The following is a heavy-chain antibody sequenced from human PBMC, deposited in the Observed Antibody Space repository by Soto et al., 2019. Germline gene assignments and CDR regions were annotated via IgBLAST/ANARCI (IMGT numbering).Heavy chain of an antibody. CDR3: AKGHTTNYDFWSGYYSNVYDYGMDV. D-gene: IGHD3-3*01. CDR1: GFTFSSYG. CDR2: ISYDGSNK. J-gene: IGHJ6*02. V-gene: IGHV3-30*18. Sequence: QVQLVESGGGVVQPGRSLRLSCAASGFTFSSYGMHWVRQAPGKGLEWVAVISYDGSNKYYADSVKGRFTISRDNSKNTMYLQMNSLRAEDTAVYYCAKGHTTNYDFWSGYYSNVYDYGMDVWGQGTTVTVSS.